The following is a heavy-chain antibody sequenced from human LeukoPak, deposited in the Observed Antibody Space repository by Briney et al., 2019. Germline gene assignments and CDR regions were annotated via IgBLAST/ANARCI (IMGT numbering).Heavy chain of an antibody. CDR2: IIPILGIA. J-gene: IGHJ4*02. D-gene: IGHD6-6*01. CDR1: GGTFSSYA. Sequence: GSSVKVSCKASGGTFSSYAISWVRQAPGQGLEWMGRIIPILGIANYAQKFQGRVTITADKSTSTAYMELSSLRSEDTAVYYCARAGKIAARPLSDYWGQGTLVTVSS. V-gene: IGHV1-69*04. CDR3: ARAGKIAARPLSDY.